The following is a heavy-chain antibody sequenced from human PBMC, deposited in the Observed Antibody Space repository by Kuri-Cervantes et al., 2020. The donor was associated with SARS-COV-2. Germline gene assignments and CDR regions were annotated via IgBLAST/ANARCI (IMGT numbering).Heavy chain of an antibody. Sequence: GGSLRLSCAASGFTFSSYSMNWVRQAPGKGLEWVSSISSSSSYIYYADSVKGRFTISRDNSKNTLYLQMNSLRAEDTAVYYCAKDSPPTVVTPPSYFDYWGKRTLVAVSS. CDR2: ISSSSSYI. CDR1: GFTFSSYS. J-gene: IGHJ4*02. CDR3: AKDSPPTVVTPPSYFDY. V-gene: IGHV3-21*04. D-gene: IGHD4-23*01.